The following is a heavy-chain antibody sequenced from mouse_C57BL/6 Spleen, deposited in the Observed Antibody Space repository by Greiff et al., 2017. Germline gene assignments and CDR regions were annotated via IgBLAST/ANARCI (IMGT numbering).Heavy chain of an antibody. CDR2: ISSGSSTI. J-gene: IGHJ1*03. Sequence: EVKLVESGGGLVKPGGSLKLSCAASGFTFSDYGMHWVRQAPEKGLEWVAYISSGSSTIYYADTVKGRFTISRDNAKNTLFLQMTSLRSEDTAMYYCARDGYYSNWYFDVWGTGTTVTVSS. V-gene: IGHV5-17*01. D-gene: IGHD2-5*01. CDR1: GFTFSDYG. CDR3: ARDGYYSNWYFDV.